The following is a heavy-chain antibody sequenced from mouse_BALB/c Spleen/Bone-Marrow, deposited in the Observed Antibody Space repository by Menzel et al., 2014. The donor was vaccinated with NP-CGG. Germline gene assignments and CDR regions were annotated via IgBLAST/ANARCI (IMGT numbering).Heavy chain of an antibody. D-gene: IGHD1-1*01. CDR3: ASITTVTY. CDR2: ISGGGSDT. CDR1: GFTLSSYG. V-gene: IGHV5-9-2*01. Sequence: EVQLVESGGGLVKPGGSLKLSCAASGFTLSSYGMSWVRQTPEKRLEWVATISGGGSDTYYLDSVKGRFTISRDNAKXNLFLQMSSLRSEDTALYYCASITTVTYWGQGTLVTVSA. J-gene: IGHJ3*01.